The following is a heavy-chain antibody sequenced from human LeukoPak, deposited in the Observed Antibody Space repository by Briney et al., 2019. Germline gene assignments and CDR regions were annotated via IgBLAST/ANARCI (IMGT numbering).Heavy chain of an antibody. Sequence: SVKVSCKASGGTFSSYAISWVRQAPGQGLEWMGGIIPIFGTANYAQKFQGRVTITADESTSTAYMELSSLRSDDTAVYYCARDLLPSAGPVDYWGQGTLVTVSS. V-gene: IGHV1-69*13. J-gene: IGHJ4*02. CDR1: GGTFSSYA. D-gene: IGHD6-13*01. CDR3: ARDLLPSAGPVDY. CDR2: IIPIFGTA.